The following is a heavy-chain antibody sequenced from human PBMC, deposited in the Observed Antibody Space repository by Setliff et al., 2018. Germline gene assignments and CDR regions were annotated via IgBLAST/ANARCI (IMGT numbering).Heavy chain of an antibody. CDR2: INHSGRT. J-gene: IGHJ6*04. Sequence: PSETLSLTCGVYGGSLSEYYWNWIRQPPGKGLEWIAEINHSGRTNYDPSLKSRATISVDTSQNQLSLKLSSVTAADTAMYYCARVGVDIVGTRGYVWGKGTTVTVSS. D-gene: IGHD5-12*01. CDR3: ARVGVDIVGTRGYV. V-gene: IGHV4-34*01. CDR1: GGSLSEYY.